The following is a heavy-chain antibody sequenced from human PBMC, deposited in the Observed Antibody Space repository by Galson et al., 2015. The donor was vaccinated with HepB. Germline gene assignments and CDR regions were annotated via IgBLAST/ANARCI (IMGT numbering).Heavy chain of an antibody. CDR3: ARGARQWGWFDP. Sequence: SVKVSCKASGYTFTSYSMHWVRQAPGQGLEWMGIINPSGGSTSYAQKFQGRVTMTRDKSTSTVYMELSSLRSEDTAVYYCARGARQWGWFDPWGQGTLVTVSS. J-gene: IGHJ5*02. V-gene: IGHV1-46*01. CDR2: INPSGGST. D-gene: IGHD2-8*01. CDR1: GYTFTSYS.